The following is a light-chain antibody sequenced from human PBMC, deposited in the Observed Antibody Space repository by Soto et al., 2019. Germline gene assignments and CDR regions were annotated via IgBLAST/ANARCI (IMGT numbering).Light chain of an antibody. CDR1: SSDIGGYRY. CDR3: CSYAGRYV. Sequence: QSALTQPRSVSGSPGQSVTISCTGSSSDIGGYRYVSWYQQYPGKAPKLMIYDVSQRPSGVPDRFSGSTSGNTASLTISGLQAEDEADYYCCSYAGRYVFGTGTKVTVL. CDR2: DVS. V-gene: IGLV2-11*01. J-gene: IGLJ1*01.